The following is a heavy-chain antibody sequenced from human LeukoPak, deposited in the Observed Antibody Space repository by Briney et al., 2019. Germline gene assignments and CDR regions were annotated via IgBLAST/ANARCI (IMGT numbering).Heavy chain of an antibody. CDR2: IYYSGST. CDR3: ATVVRPYYFDY. D-gene: IGHD2-15*01. J-gene: IGHJ4*02. Sequence: SETLSLTCTVSGGSIASYYWSWIRQPPGKGLEWIGYIYYSGSTNYNPSLKSRVTISVDTSKNQFSLKLSSVTAADTAVYYCATVVRPYYFDYWGQGTLVTVSS. CDR1: GGSIASYY. V-gene: IGHV4-59*01.